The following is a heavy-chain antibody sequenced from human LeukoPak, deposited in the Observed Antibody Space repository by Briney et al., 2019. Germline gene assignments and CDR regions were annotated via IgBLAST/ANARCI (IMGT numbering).Heavy chain of an antibody. V-gene: IGHV5-51*01. CDR1: GYSFSTYR. CDR2: IYPGDSDT. CDR3: ARPSFRAFDI. D-gene: IGHD3-16*01. Sequence: GESLKTSCKGSGYSFSTYRIGGVRQMRGKGLEWMGIIYPGDSDTRYSPSFQGQVIISVDKSISTAYLQWSSLKASDTAIYYCARPSFRAFDIWGQGTMVTVSS. J-gene: IGHJ3*02.